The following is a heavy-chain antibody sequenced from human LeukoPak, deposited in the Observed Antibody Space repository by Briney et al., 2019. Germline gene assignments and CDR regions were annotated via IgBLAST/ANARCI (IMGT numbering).Heavy chain of an antibody. CDR3: ARTGGSFYFYYYMDV. Sequence: SVKVSCKASGGTFSSYAISWVRQAPGQGLEWMGGIIPIFGTANYAQKFQGRVTITADKSTSTAYMELSSLRSEGTAVYYCARTGGSFYFYYYMDVWGKGTTVTVSS. V-gene: IGHV1-69*06. CDR1: GGTFSSYA. D-gene: IGHD1-26*01. CDR2: IIPIFGTA. J-gene: IGHJ6*03.